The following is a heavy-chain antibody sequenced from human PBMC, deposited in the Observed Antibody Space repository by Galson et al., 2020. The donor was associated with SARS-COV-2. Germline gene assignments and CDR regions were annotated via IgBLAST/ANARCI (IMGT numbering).Heavy chain of an antibody. CDR2: IYYSGST. Sequence: SETLSLTCTVSGGSISSGGYYWSWIRQHPGKGLEWIGYIYYSGSTYYNPSLKSRVTISVDTSKNQFSLKLSSVTAADTAVYYCARAHVASERSAAFDYWGQGTLVTVSS. V-gene: IGHV4-31*03. J-gene: IGHJ4*02. CDR1: GGSISSGGYY. CDR3: ARAHVASERSAAFDY. D-gene: IGHD2-2*01.